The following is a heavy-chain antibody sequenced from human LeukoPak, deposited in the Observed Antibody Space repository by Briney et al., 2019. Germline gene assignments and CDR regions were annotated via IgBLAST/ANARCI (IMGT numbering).Heavy chain of an antibody. V-gene: IGHV3-23*01. Sequence: PGGSLRLSCAASGFTSNSYAMSWVRQAPGKGLEWVSAISGGGVSTYYADSVKGRFTISRDNSKNTLYLQMNSLRAEDSAVYYCAKGAKWSQYYFDYWGQGTLVTVSS. D-gene: IGHD3-3*01. CDR1: GFTSNSYA. CDR2: ISGGGVST. J-gene: IGHJ4*02. CDR3: AKGAKWSQYYFDY.